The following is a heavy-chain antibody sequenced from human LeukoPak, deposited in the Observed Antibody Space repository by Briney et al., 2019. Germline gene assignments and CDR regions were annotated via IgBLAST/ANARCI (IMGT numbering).Heavy chain of an antibody. CDR3: AKFPTERKEYYYDSSGYYNSYYYYGMDV. V-gene: IGHV4-31*03. J-gene: IGHJ6*02. CDR1: GGSISSGGYY. D-gene: IGHD3-22*01. Sequence: PSETLSLTCTVSGGSISSGGYYWSWIRQHPGKGLEWIGYIYYSGSTYYNPSLKSRVTISVDTSKNQFSLKLSSVTAEDTAVYYCAKFPTERKEYYYDSSGYYNSYYYYGMDVWGQGTTVTVSS. CDR2: IYYSGST.